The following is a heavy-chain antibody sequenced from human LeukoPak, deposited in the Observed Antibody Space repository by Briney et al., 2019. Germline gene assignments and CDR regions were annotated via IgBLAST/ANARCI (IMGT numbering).Heavy chain of an antibody. CDR3: AKVLGPSSGYYHYYYYGMDV. V-gene: IGHV3-30*18. CDR1: GFTFSSYG. Sequence: PGGSLRLSCAATGFTFSSYGMHWVRQAPGKGLEWVAVISYDGSNKYYADSVKGRFTISRDNSKNTLYLQMNSLRAEDTAVHYCAKVLGPSSGYYHYYYYGMDVWAKGPRSPSP. J-gene: IGHJ6*02. D-gene: IGHD3-22*01. CDR2: ISYDGSNK.